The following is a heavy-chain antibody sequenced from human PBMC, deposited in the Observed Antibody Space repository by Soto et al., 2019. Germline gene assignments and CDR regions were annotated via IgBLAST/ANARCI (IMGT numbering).Heavy chain of an antibody. D-gene: IGHD2-15*01. J-gene: IGHJ4*02. CDR1: GYTFTSYG. Sequence: GASVKVSCKASGYTFTSYGISWVRQAPGQGLEWMGWINAGNGNTKSSEKFQGRVTISRATSASTAYMELSSLRSEDTAVYYCARDLGGWPDYWGQGTLVTVSS. CDR2: INAGNGNT. V-gene: IGHV1-18*01. CDR3: ARDLGGWPDY.